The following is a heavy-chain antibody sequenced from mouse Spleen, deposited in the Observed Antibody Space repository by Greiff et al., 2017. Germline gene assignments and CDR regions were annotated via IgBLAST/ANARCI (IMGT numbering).Heavy chain of an antibody. V-gene: IGHV1-4*01. D-gene: IGHD2-10*01. Sequence: VQLQQSGAELARPGASVKMSCKASGYTFTSYTMHWVKQRPGQGLEWIGYINPSSGYTKYNQKFKDKATLTADKSSSTAYMQLSSLTSEDSAVYYCARSGGSLQEFFAYWGQGTLVTVSA. J-gene: IGHJ3*01. CDR1: GYTFTSYT. CDR2: INPSSGYT. CDR3: ARSGGSLQEFFAY.